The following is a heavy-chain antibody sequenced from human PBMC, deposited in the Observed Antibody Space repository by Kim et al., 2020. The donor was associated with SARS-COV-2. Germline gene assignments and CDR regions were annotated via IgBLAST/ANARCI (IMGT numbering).Heavy chain of an antibody. CDR1: GGSFSGYY. CDR2: INHSGST. Sequence: SETLSLTCAVYGGSFSGYYWSWIRQPPGKGLEWIGEINHSGSTNYNPSLKSRVTISVDTSKNQFSLKLSSVTAADTAVYYCARGPHYYDILTGYYLGLFDYWGQGTLVTVSS. J-gene: IGHJ4*02. D-gene: IGHD3-9*01. V-gene: IGHV4-34*01. CDR3: ARGPHYYDILTGYYLGLFDY.